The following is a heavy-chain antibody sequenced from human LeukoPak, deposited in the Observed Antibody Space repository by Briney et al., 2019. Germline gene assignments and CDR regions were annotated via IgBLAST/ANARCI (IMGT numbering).Heavy chain of an antibody. Sequence: SVKVSCKASGGTFSSNVISWVRQAPGQGLEWMGRIIPIIGTPDYAQKFQGRVTITADKSTNTAYMELTSLKSEGTAVYYCARAGGSSWYVSLYYWGQGTLVTVSS. D-gene: IGHD6-13*01. CDR1: GGTFSSNV. V-gene: IGHV1-69*04. CDR3: ARAGGSSWYVSLYY. CDR2: IIPIIGTP. J-gene: IGHJ4*02.